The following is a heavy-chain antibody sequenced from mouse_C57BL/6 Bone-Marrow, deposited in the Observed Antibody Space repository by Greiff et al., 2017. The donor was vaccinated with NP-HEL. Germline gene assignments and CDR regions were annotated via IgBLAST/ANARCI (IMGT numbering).Heavy chain of an antibody. D-gene: IGHD1-1*01. V-gene: IGHV1-74*01. Sequence: QVQLQQPGAELVKPGASVKVSCKASGYTFTSYWMHWVKQRPGQGLEWIGRIHPSDSDTNYNQKFKGKATLTADKSSSTAYMQLSSLTSEDSAVYYCAPSIYYYGSFAYWGQGTLVTVSA. CDR3: APSIYYYGSFAY. CDR1: GYTFTSYW. CDR2: IHPSDSDT. J-gene: IGHJ3*01.